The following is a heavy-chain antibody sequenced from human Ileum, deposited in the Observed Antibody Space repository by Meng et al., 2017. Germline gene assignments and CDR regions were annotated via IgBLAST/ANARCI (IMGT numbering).Heavy chain of an antibody. CDR3: VRHGGKYFDS. Sequence: QVQLQESGPGLVEPSGTVSLPCTVSGGSISSCFYWSWVRQSPGKGLEWIGQIYLAGSPNYNPSLESRVTISVDKSKNQFSLRLTSVTAADTAIFYCVRHGGKYFDSWGQGTLVTVSS. CDR1: GGSISSCFY. D-gene: IGHD2-15*01. J-gene: IGHJ4*02. V-gene: IGHV4-4*02. CDR2: IYLAGSP.